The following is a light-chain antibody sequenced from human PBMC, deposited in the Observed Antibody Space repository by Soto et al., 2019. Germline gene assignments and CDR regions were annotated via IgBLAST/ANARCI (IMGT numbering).Light chain of an antibody. V-gene: IGKV1-9*01. CDR3: QQLNSYPRT. CDR2: AAS. CDR1: QGISSY. J-gene: IGKJ1*01. Sequence: DIQLTQSPSFLSASVGDRVTITCRASQGISSYLAWYQQKPGKAPKLLIYAASTLQSGVPSRFSGSGSGTEFTLTIRSLQHEDFATYYCQQLNSYPRTFGQGTKVEIK.